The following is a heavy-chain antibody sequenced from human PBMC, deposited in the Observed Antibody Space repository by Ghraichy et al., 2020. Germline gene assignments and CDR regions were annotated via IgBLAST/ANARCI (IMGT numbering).Heavy chain of an antibody. V-gene: IGHV3-48*02. CDR1: GFTFSGYN. J-gene: IGHJ6*02. D-gene: IGHD4-23*01. CDR2: ITTSSRSI. CDR3: ARASKVVRFYYYDCMDV. Sequence: GGSLRLSCVGSGFTFSGYNMNWVRQSPGKGLEWVSYITTSSRSIFYADSVKGRFTVSRDTAQNSLYLQMNSLRDEDTAVYYCARASKVVRFYYYDCMDVWGQGTTVPVSS.